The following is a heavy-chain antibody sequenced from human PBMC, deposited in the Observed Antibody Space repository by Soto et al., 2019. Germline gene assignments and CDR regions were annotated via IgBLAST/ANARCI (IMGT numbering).Heavy chain of an antibody. J-gene: IGHJ4*02. CDR3: ARAVSGHYDSSGYIDY. D-gene: IGHD3-22*01. CDR2: IKHSGGT. Sequence: PSETLSLTCAVYGGSFSGFYWSWIRQPPGKGLEWIGEIKHSGGTNYNPSLKSRVTISVDTSKNQFSLKLSSVTAADTAVYYCARAVSGHYDSSGYIDYWGQGTLVTVSS. V-gene: IGHV4-34*01. CDR1: GGSFSGFY.